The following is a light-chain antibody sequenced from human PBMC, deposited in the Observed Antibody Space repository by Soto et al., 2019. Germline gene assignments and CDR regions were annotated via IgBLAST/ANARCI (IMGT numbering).Light chain of an antibody. J-gene: IGLJ2*01. Sequence: QLVLTQSPSASASLGASVKLTCTLSSGHSNYAIAWHQQQSEKGPRYLMKLNSDGSHSKGDGLPDRFSGSSSGAERYLTISSLLSEDEADYYCQTLGSAIVVFGGGTKLTVL. CDR2: LNSDGSH. CDR3: QTLGSAIVV. CDR1: SGHSNYA. V-gene: IGLV4-69*01.